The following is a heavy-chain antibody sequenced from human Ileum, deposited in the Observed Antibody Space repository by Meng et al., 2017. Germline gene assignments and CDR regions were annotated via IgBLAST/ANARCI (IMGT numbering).Heavy chain of an antibody. J-gene: IGHJ4*02. CDR3: ARTSGWFYY. CDR2: INHSGST. Sequence: QVPLQQWGAGLLKPSEALSLTCAVYGGSFSGYYWSWIRQPPGKGLEWIGEINHSGSTNYNPSLKSRVTISVDTSKNQFSLKLSSVTAADTAVYYCARTSGWFYYWGQGTLVTVSS. V-gene: IGHV4-34*01. CDR1: GGSFSGYY. D-gene: IGHD6-19*01.